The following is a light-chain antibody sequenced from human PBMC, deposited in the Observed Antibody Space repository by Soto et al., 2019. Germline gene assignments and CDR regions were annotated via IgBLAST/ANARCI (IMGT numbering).Light chain of an antibody. Sequence: QSVLTQPPSASGSPGQSVTISCTGTSSDVGGYNYVSWYQHHPGKGPKLMIYEVSKRTSGVPDRFSGSKSGNTASLTVSGLQAEDEADYYFSSFAGSNTVFGGGTKLTVL. CDR2: EVS. CDR3: SSFAGSNTV. V-gene: IGLV2-8*01. CDR1: SSDVGGYNY. J-gene: IGLJ2*01.